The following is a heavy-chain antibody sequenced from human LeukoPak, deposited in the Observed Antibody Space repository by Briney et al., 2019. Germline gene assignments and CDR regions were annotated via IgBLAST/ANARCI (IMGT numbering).Heavy chain of an antibody. Sequence: GGSLRLSCAASGFTFSSYSMNWVRQAPGKGLEWVSYISSSSSTIYYADSVKGRFTISRDNAKNSLYLQMNSLRAEDTAVYYCAREGDGYSNYFDYWGQGALVAVSS. V-gene: IGHV3-48*04. CDR1: GFTFSSYS. CDR2: ISSSSSTI. J-gene: IGHJ4*02. CDR3: AREGDGYSNYFDY. D-gene: IGHD5-24*01.